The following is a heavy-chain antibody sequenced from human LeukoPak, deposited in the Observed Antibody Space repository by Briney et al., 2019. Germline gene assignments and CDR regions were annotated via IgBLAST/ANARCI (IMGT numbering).Heavy chain of an antibody. V-gene: IGHV3-30*18. J-gene: IGHJ4*02. CDR2: ISFDGSST. Sequence: PGGSLRLSCTASGFAFSTYGMHWVRQTPGGGLEWVALISFDGSSTFHAESVKGRLTISRDNSNNTLYLQMDNLRPDDTAVYYCVKDLLSGIVVATMGHLDFWGQGTLVTVSS. CDR1: GFAFSTYG. CDR3: VKDLLSGIVVATMGHLDF. D-gene: IGHD5-12*01.